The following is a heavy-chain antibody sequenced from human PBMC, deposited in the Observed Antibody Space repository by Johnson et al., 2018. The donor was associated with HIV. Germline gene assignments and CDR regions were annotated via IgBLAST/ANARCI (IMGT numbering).Heavy chain of an antibody. Sequence: QVQLVESGGGVVQPGRSLRLSCAASGFTFSSYAMHWVRQAPGKGLEWVAVISYDGSNKYYADSVKGRFTISRDNSKNTLYLQMNSLRAEDTAVYYCARYLRKRGGESAFDIWGQGTMVTVSS. V-gene: IGHV3-30-3*01. CDR3: ARYLRKRGGESAFDI. J-gene: IGHJ3*02. D-gene: IGHD1-14*01. CDR2: ISYDGSNK. CDR1: GFTFSSYA.